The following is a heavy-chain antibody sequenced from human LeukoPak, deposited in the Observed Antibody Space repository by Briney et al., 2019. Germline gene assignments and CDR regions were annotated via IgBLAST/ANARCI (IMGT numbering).Heavy chain of an antibody. J-gene: IGHJ4*02. CDR1: GFTFSSYW. CDR3: ARLDDFWSGSVDY. D-gene: IGHD3-3*01. Sequence: GGSLRLSCAASGFTFSSYWMSWVRQAPGKGLEWVANIKQDGSEKYYVDSVKGRFTISRDNAKNSLYLQMNSLRAEDTAVYYCARLDDFWSGSVDYWGQGTLVTVSS. V-gene: IGHV3-7*01. CDR2: IKQDGSEK.